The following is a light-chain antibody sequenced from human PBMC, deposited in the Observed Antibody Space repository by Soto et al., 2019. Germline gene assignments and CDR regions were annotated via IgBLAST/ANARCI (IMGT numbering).Light chain of an antibody. CDR1: RRDVGGYNY. Sequence: QSALTQPASVSGSPGQSITISCTGTRRDVGGYNYVSWYQQYPGKSPKLLIYDVTHRPSGVSNRFSGAKPGNTASLTISGLQAEDEDDYYCSSYTISNTPPFVFGTGTKVTVL. CDR3: SSYTISNTPPFV. V-gene: IGLV2-14*03. J-gene: IGLJ1*01. CDR2: DVT.